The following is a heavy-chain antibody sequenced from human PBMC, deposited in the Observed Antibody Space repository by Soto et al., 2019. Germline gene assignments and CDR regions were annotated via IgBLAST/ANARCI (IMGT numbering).Heavy chain of an antibody. Sequence: QVQLVESGGGVVQPGRSLRLSCAASGFTFSTYAMYWVRQAPGKGLEWVTFISNSGTNKYYADSVKGRFTISRDNSKNTQYLQMNSLRTEDTGVYYCASGHGTAYWGQGTLVNVS. V-gene: IGHV3-30*04. CDR1: GFTFSTYA. D-gene: IGHD1-1*01. J-gene: IGHJ4*02. CDR2: ISNSGTNK. CDR3: ASGHGTAY.